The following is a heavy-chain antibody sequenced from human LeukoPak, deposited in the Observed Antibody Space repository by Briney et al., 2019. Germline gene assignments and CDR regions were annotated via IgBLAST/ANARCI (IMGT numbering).Heavy chain of an antibody. CDR3: ARHPWLLPRFYH. D-gene: IGHD5-12*01. CDR1: GGSISNYY. Sequence: SETLSLTCTVSGGSISNYYWSWIRQPPGKGLEWIGYIYYSGSTNYNPSLKSRVTISVDTSKSQFSLKLSSVTAADTAVYYCARHPWLLPRFYHWGQGTLGTGSS. J-gene: IGHJ4*02. V-gene: IGHV4-59*08. CDR2: IYYSGST.